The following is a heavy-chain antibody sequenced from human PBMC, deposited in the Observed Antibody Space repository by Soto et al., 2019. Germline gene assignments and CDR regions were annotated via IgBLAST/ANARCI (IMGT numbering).Heavy chain of an antibody. CDR3: AKDLLRYCSGGSCYTPFDY. Sequence: PGGSLRLSCAASGFTFSSYAMSWVRQAPGKGLEWVSAISGSGGSTYYADSVKGRFTISRDNSKNTLYLQMNSLRAEDTAVYYCAKDLLRYCSGGSCYTPFDYWGQGTLVTVSS. V-gene: IGHV3-23*01. D-gene: IGHD2-15*01. CDR2: ISGSGGST. J-gene: IGHJ4*02. CDR1: GFTFSSYA.